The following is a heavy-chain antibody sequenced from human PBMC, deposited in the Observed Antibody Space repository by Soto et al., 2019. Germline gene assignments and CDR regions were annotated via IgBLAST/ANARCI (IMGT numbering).Heavy chain of an antibody. Sequence: EVQLLESGGGLVQPGGSLRLSCAASGFTFSSYAMRWVRQAPGKGLEWVSAISGSGGSTYYADSVKGRFTISRDNSKNTRYLQRNSLRAEDTAVYYCARRGSGSYYDYWGQGTLVIVSS. CDR2: ISGSGGST. D-gene: IGHD1-26*01. V-gene: IGHV3-23*01. J-gene: IGHJ4*02. CDR1: GFTFSSYA. CDR3: ARRGSGSYYDY.